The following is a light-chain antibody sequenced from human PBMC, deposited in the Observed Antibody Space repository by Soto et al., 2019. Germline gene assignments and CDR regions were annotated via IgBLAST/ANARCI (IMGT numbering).Light chain of an antibody. Sequence: QSVLTQPPSASGTPGQRVTISCSGSSSNIGSNTVNWYQQLPGTAPKLLIYSNNQRPSGVPDRFSGSKSGSSASLAISGLRSEDEADYYCAAWDDSLHGVVFGGGTKVTVL. CDR2: SNN. CDR1: SSNIGSNT. J-gene: IGLJ2*01. V-gene: IGLV1-44*01. CDR3: AAWDDSLHGVV.